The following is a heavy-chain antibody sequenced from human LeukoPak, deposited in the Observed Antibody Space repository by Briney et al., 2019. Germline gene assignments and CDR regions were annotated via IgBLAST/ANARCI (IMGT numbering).Heavy chain of an antibody. CDR1: GFTFRTSG. Sequence: PGGSLRLSCAASGFTFRTSGMNWVRQAPGKGLEWVSYISSSGTTISYAQSVKGRFTITRDNARNSLTLHMNTLRADDMAVYYCAKDGGTHFDHWGQGTLVTVSS. V-gene: IGHV3-48*01. J-gene: IGHJ4*02. CDR2: ISSSGTTI. CDR3: AKDGGTHFDH. D-gene: IGHD1-26*01.